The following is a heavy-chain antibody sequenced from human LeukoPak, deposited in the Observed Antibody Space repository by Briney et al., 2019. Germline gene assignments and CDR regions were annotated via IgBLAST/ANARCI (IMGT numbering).Heavy chain of an antibody. D-gene: IGHD3-10*01. CDR1: GGSISSSNYY. CDR2: IYTTGSP. J-gene: IGHJ5*02. CDR3: ARDRGITTARGVPSWFDP. Sequence: NPSETLSLTCTVSGGSISSSNYYWTWIRQPAGQGLEWIGRIYTTGSPSYSPSLKSRVTISVDTSTNQFSLKLTSVSAADTAVYYCARDRGITTARGVPSWFDPWGQGTLVTVSS. V-gene: IGHV4-61*02.